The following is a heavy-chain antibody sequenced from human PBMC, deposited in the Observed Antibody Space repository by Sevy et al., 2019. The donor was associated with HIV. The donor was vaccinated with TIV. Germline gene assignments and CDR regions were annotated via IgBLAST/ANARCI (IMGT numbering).Heavy chain of an antibody. D-gene: IGHD2-8*01. CDR3: AREGCTKPHDY. CDR2: LSFGCGEI. Sequence: GGSLRLSCAASGFTFSKYSMSWVRQPPGKGLEWVSTLSFGCGEINYADSVKGRFNISRDNSKSSVYLQMNNLRPEDTAVYYCAREGCTKPHDYWGQETLVTVSS. J-gene: IGHJ4*02. V-gene: IGHV3-23*01. CDR1: GFTFSKYS.